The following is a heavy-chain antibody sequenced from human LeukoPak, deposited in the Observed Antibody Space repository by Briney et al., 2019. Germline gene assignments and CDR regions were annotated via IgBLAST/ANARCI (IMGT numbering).Heavy chain of an antibody. J-gene: IGHJ5*02. CDR3: ARVLRTRGYSGYAWLDP. V-gene: IGHV3-66*01. D-gene: IGHD5-12*01. CDR2: IYSGGST. Sequence: GGSLRLSCAASGFTVSSNHMSWVRQAPGKGLEWVSVIYSGGSTYYADSVKGRFTISRDNSKNTLYLQMNSLRAEDTAVYYCARVLRTRGYSGYAWLDPWGQGTLVTVSS. CDR1: GFTVSSNH.